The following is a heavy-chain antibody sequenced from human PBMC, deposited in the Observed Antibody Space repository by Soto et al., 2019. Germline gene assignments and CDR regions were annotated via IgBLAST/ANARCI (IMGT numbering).Heavy chain of an antibody. CDR1: GGTFSSYA. D-gene: IGHD2-2*02. J-gene: IGHJ6*02. CDR3: ATDFYCSSTSCYTSGGDYYYGMDV. Sequence: QVQLVQSGAEVKKPGSSVKVSCTASGGTFSSYAIRWVRQAPGQGLEWMGGIIPIFGTANYAQKFQGRVTITADESTSTAYMELSSLRSEDTAVYYCATDFYCSSTSCYTSGGDYYYGMDVWGQGTTVTVSS. CDR2: IIPIFGTA. V-gene: IGHV1-69*01.